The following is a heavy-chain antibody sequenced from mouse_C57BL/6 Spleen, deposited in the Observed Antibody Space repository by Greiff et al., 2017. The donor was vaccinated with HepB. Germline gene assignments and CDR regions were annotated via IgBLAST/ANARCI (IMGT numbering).Heavy chain of an antibody. CDR2: IDPSDSET. CDR3: ARRGYGSPPDY. D-gene: IGHD1-2*01. J-gene: IGHJ2*01. Sequence: QVQLQQSGAELVRPGSSVKLSCKASGYTFTSYWMHWVKQRPIQGLEWIGNIDPSDSETHYNQKFKDKATLTVDKSSSTAYMQLSSLTSEDSAVYYCARRGYGSPPDYWGQGTTLTVSS. CDR1: GYTFTSYW. V-gene: IGHV1-52*01.